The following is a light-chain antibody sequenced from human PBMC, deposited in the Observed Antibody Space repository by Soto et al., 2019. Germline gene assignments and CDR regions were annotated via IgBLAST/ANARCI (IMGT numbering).Light chain of an antibody. J-gene: IGKJ1*01. V-gene: IGKV3-20*01. Sequence: EIVLTHSPGTLSLSPWERATLSCRASQSVSSSYLAWCQQKSGQAPRLLIYGASSRATGIPDRFSGSGSGTDFTLTISRLEPEDFAVYYCQQYGSSPWTFGQGTKVDIK. CDR3: QQYGSSPWT. CDR1: QSVSSSY. CDR2: GAS.